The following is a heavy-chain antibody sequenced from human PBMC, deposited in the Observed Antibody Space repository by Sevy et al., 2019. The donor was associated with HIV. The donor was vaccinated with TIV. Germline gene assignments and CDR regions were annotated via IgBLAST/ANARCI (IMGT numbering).Heavy chain of an antibody. V-gene: IGHV3-30*02. D-gene: IGHD3-9*01. J-gene: IGHJ4*02. CDR1: GFTFSSYG. Sequence: GGSLRLSCAASGFTFSSYGMHWVRQAPGKGLDWVAFIGYDGTDEYYADSVKGRFTISRDNSKNTLYLQMNTLRLEDTAVYYCASDILTGSDYWGLGTLVTVSS. CDR2: IGYDGTDE. CDR3: ASDILTGSDY.